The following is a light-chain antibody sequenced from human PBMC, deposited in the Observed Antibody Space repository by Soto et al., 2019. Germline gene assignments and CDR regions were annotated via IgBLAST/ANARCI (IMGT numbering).Light chain of an antibody. J-gene: IGLJ2*01. V-gene: IGLV2-14*01. Sequence: QSALTQPASVSGSPGQSITISCTGTSSDVGGYNYVSWYQQHPGKAPKLMISEVSNRPSGVSNRFSGSKSGNTASLTISGLQAEDEAGYYCSSYTSGSTLVEFGGGTKLTVL. CDR1: SSDVGGYNY. CDR2: EVS. CDR3: SSYTSGSTLVE.